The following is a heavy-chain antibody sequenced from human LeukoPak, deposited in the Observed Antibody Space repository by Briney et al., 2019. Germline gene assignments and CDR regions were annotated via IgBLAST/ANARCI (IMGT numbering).Heavy chain of an antibody. CDR1: GYTFTSYY. CDR3: ARSGVVVIHPNIFDI. Sequence: ATAKVSYKASGYTFTSYYMHWVRQAPGQGLEWMGIINPSIVRTSYAQKFQGRVTMTWDTSTSTVYMELSSLRSEDTAVYYCARSGVVVIHPNIFDIWGQGTMVTVCS. V-gene: IGHV1-46*01. CDR2: INPSIVRT. D-gene: IGHD3-22*01. J-gene: IGHJ3*02.